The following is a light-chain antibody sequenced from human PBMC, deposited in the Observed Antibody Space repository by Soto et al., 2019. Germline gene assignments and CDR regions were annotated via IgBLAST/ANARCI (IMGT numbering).Light chain of an antibody. CDR2: GAS. J-gene: IGKJ1*01. V-gene: IGKV3-20*01. Sequence: EIVWTQSPGTLSLSQGERATLSCRASQSVSSGYLAWYQQKPGQAPRLLIYGASSRATGIPDRFSGSGSGTDFALTISRLEPEEFAVDDCQQYGSSPGWTFGQGTKVEIK. CDR3: QQYGSSPGWT. CDR1: QSVSSGY.